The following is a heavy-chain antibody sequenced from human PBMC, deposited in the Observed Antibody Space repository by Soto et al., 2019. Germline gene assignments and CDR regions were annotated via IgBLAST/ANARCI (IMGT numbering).Heavy chain of an antibody. CDR3: AKELSGYYYYGMDV. Sequence: PGGSLRLSCAASGFTFSSYAMSWVRQAPGKGLEWVSAISGSGGSTYYADSVKGRFTISRDNSKNTPYLQMNSLRAEDTAVYYCAKELSGYYYYGMDVWGQGTTVTVSS. D-gene: IGHD3-3*01. V-gene: IGHV3-23*01. CDR2: ISGSGGST. CDR1: GFTFSSYA. J-gene: IGHJ6*02.